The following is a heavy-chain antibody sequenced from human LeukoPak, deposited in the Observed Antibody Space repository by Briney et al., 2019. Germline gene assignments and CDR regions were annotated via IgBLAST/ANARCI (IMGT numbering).Heavy chain of an antibody. V-gene: IGHV1-69*05. J-gene: IGHJ4*02. Sequence: ASVKVSCKASGGTFSSYAITWVRQAPGQGLEWMGRIIPIFGTANYAQKFQGRVTITTDESTSTAYMELSSLRSEDTAVYYCARTSRTHDSSGSDYWGQGTLVTVSS. CDR2: IIPIFGTA. CDR3: ARTSRTHDSSGSDY. CDR1: GGTFSSYA. D-gene: IGHD3-22*01.